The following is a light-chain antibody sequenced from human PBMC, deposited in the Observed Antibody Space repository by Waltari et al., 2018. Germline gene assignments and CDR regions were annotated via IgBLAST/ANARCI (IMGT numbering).Light chain of an antibody. V-gene: IGLV4-69*01. CDR3: QTGGHGTWV. CDR2: VNSDGSH. J-gene: IGLJ3*02. Sequence: QLVLTHSPSASAPLAAPVKLTCPLSIAHRRIVIAWPPPQPETGPRYVMQVNSDGSHSKGDEIPDRFSGSSSGAERYLTISSLQSEDEADYYCQTGGHGTWVFGGGTKLTVL. CDR1: IAHRRIV.